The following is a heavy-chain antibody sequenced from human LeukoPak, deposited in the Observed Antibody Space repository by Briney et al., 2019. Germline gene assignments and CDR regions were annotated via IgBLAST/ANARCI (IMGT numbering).Heavy chain of an antibody. J-gene: IGHJ4*02. V-gene: IGHV3-30*02. CDR1: GFTFSSYG. CDR2: IRYDGSNK. CDR3: AKDRSVGYCSGGSCYRLDY. Sequence: AGGSLRLSCAASGFTFSSYGMHWVRQAPGKGLEWVAFIRYDGSNKYYADSVKGRFTISRDNSKNTLYLQMNSLRAEDTAVYYCAKDRSVGYCSGGSCYRLDYWGQGTLVTVSS. D-gene: IGHD2-15*01.